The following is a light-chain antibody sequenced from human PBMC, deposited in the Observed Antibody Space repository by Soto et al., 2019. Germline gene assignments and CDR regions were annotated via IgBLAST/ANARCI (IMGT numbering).Light chain of an antibody. CDR3: QQRSNWPPIT. V-gene: IGKV3-11*01. J-gene: IGKJ5*01. Sequence: LTQSPSSLSASVGDRVTITCRASQGISSYLAWYQQKPGKAPRLLIYDASNRATGIPARFSGSGSGTDFTLTISSLEPEDFAVYYCQQRSNWPPITFGQGTRLEIK. CDR1: QGISSY. CDR2: DAS.